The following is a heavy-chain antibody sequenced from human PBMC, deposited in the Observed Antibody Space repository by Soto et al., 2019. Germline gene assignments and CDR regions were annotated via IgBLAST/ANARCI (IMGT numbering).Heavy chain of an antibody. CDR3: AKDFSRGPMGMSLDS. V-gene: IGHV3-30*18. J-gene: IGHJ4*02. CDR1: GFSFSDFG. CDR2: ISSDGSNK. D-gene: IGHD1-26*01. Sequence: QVQLVESGGGVVHPGRSLRLSCAASGFSFSDFGMHWVRQAPGNGLEWLALISSDGSNKFYADSVRGRFTVSRDRSENTLHLHMNAVRIDDTSMYYCAKDFSRGPMGMSLDSWGQGTLVIVSS.